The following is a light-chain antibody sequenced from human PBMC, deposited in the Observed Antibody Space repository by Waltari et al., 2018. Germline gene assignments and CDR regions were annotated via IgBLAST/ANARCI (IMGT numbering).Light chain of an antibody. CDR1: PGINNY. Sequence: DIQMTQSPSSLSASVGDRVTITCRASPGINNYLSWYQQQPETAPTRRIYYASSFESGVPSRFSGSGSGTDYTLTSSSLQPEDIATYYCQQYDNFPTFGGGTKVEIK. V-gene: IGKV1-33*01. CDR3: QQYDNFPT. J-gene: IGKJ4*02. CDR2: YAS.